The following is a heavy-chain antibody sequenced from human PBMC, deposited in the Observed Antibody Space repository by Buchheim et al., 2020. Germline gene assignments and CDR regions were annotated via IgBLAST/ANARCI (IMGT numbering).Heavy chain of an antibody. V-gene: IGHV3-23*01. J-gene: IGHJ4*02. D-gene: IGHD3-16*01. CDR1: GFTFSNFA. CDR3: AKGFYDYAWGHFDY. CDR2: ISGSGGST. Sequence: EVQLLESGGGLVQPGGSLRLSCAVSGFTFSNFAMSWVRQAPGKGLEWVSTISGSGGSTYYADSVKGRFHISRENSKNTQYVQMNSLRVEDTAVYYCAKGFYDYAWGHFDYWGQGTL.